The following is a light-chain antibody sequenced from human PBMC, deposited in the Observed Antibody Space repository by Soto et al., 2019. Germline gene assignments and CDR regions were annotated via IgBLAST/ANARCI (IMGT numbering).Light chain of an antibody. J-gene: IGKJ2*01. V-gene: IGKV3-20*01. CDR2: GAS. CDR3: QQYGISPPYT. CDR1: QSVASNY. Sequence: EIVLTQSPGTLSLSPGERATLSCRASQSVASNYLAWYQQKPGQTPRLLIYGASNTATDNPDRFSGSGSGTDFTLTISSMEPEDFAVYYCQQYGISPPYTFGQGTKLEIK.